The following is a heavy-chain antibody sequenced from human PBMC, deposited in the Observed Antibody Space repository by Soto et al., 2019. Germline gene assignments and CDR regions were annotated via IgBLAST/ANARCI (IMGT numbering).Heavy chain of an antibody. J-gene: IGHJ3*02. CDR1: GFTFSSYG. V-gene: IGHV3-33*01. D-gene: IGHD1-26*01. CDR2: IWYDGSNK. Sequence: QVQLVESGGGVVQPGRSLRLSCAASGFTFSSYGMHWVRQAPGKGLEWVAVIWYDGSNKYYADSVKGRFTISRDNSKNTMYLQMNSLRAEDTAVYYCARWVGTRTPQGGAFDIWGQGTMVTVSS. CDR3: ARWVGTRTPQGGAFDI.